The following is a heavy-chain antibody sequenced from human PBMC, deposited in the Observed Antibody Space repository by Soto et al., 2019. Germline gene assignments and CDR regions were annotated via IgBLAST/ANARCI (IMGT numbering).Heavy chain of an antibody. Sequence: SETLSLTCTVSGLSVTSDSYWSWIRQAPGKGLEWIGYAYYRGGTRYNPSLKSRLTISVDTSKNQFSLSLSSVTPTDTAVYYCARGLYLGSYYYGSGSYYFDYWGQGTLVTVSS. V-gene: IGHV4-61*01. J-gene: IGHJ4*02. CDR1: GLSVTSDSY. CDR2: AYYRGGT. CDR3: ARGLYLGSYYYGSGSYYFDY. D-gene: IGHD3-10*01.